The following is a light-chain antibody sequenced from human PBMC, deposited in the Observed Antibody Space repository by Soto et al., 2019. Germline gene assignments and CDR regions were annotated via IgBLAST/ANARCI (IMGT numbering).Light chain of an antibody. Sequence: QSVLTQPASVSGSPGQSVTISCTGPRSDIGDSNFISWYQHSPGKAPRLLIYQVNNRPSGVPGRFSGSKAGNTASLTISGPLDDDEAEFFCALFRSGTHLRFGRGTKVTVL. CDR2: QVN. J-gene: IGLJ6*01. CDR1: RSDIGDSNF. V-gene: IGLV2-14*01. CDR3: ALFRSGTHLR.